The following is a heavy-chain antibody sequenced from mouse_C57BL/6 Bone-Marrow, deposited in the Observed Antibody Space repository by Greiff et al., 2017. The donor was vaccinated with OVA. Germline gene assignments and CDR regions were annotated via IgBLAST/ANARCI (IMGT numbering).Heavy chain of an antibody. CDR3: ARGWLLRYFDY. D-gene: IGHD2-3*01. CDR2: ISDGGSYT. Sequence: EVKVVESGGGLVKPGGSLKLSCAASGFTFSSYAMSWVRQTPEKRLEWVATISDGGSYTYYPDNVQGRFTISRDNAKNNLYLQMSHLKSEDTAMYYCARGWLLRYFDYWGQGTTLTVSS. J-gene: IGHJ2*01. CDR1: GFTFSSYA. V-gene: IGHV5-4*03.